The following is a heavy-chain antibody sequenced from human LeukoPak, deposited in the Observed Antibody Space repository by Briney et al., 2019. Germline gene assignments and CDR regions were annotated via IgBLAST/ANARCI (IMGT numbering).Heavy chain of an antibody. Sequence: PGGSLRLSCAASGFTFSSYAMSWVRQAPGKGLDWVSGITASGGSTYYADSVKGRFTISRDNSKNTLYLQMSSLRAEDTAVYYCAKPHTAMPIYYFDYWGQGTLVTVSS. CDR1: GFTFSSYA. CDR3: AKPHTAMPIYYFDY. CDR2: ITASGGST. V-gene: IGHV3-23*01. D-gene: IGHD5-18*01. J-gene: IGHJ4*02.